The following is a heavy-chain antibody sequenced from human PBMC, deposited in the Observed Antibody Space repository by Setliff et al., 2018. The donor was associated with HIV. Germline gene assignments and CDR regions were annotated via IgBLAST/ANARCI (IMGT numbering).Heavy chain of an antibody. V-gene: IGHV4-4*08. CDR2: IYTGGST. J-gene: IGHJ3*02. D-gene: IGHD3-16*01. CDR1: GGSISGFH. CDR3: ARELGASPHDVFDI. Sequence: PSETLSLTCTVSGGSISGFHWSWIRQSPGKGLEWIGYIYTGGSTNYNPSLKSRVTISVDTSKSQFSLKLNSVTAADTAVYYRARELGASPHDVFDIWGQGTMVTVSS.